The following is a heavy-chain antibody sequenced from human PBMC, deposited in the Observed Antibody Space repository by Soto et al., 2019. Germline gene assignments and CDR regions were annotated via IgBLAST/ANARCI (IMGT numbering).Heavy chain of an antibody. V-gene: IGHV3-48*03. Sequence: GESLKISCAASGFTFSSYEMNWVRQAPGKGLEWVSYISSSGSTIYYADSVKGRFTISRDNAKNSLYLQMNSLRAEDTAVYYCARAEDRAIAAAGTGFDYWGQGTLVTVSS. CDR3: ARAEDRAIAAAGTGFDY. CDR1: GFTFSSYE. CDR2: ISSSGSTI. J-gene: IGHJ4*02. D-gene: IGHD6-13*01.